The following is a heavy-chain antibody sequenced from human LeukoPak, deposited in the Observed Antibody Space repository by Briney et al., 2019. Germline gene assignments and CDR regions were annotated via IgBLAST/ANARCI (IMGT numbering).Heavy chain of an antibody. CDR3: ARGPYVYGAFDI. Sequence: SETLSLTCAVYGGSFSGYYWSWIRQPPGKGLEWIGEINHSGSTNYNPSLKSRVTISVDTSKNQFSLKLSSVTAADTAVYYCARGPYVYGAFDIWGQGTMVTVSS. CDR1: GGSFSGYY. J-gene: IGHJ3*02. CDR2: INHSGST. D-gene: IGHD3-16*01. V-gene: IGHV4-34*01.